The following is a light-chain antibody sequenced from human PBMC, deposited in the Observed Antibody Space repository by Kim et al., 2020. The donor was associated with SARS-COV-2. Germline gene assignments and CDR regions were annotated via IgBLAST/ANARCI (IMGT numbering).Light chain of an antibody. J-gene: IGLJ3*02. CDR3: AAWDDRLDGWV. CDR2: TNN. V-gene: IGLV1-44*01. Sequence: ELTQPPSASGTPGQRVTISCSGSRSNIGSNSVNWFQQLPGTAPKLVIYTNNQRPSGVPDRFSGSKSGTSASLAISGLQSEDEADYYCAAWDDRLDGWVFGGGTQLTVL. CDR1: RSNIGSNS.